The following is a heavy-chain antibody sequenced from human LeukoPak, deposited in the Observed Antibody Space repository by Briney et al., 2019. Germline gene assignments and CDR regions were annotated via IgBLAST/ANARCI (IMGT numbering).Heavy chain of an antibody. CDR1: GFTFSSNY. Sequence: GGSLRLSCAASGFTFSSNYMSWVRQAPGKGLEWVSVIYSGGSTYYADSVKGRFTISRNNSKNTLYLKMNSLRAEDTAVYYCASRYSSGWYGSDYWGQGTLVTVSS. CDR3: ASRYSSGWYGSDY. CDR2: IYSGGST. D-gene: IGHD6-19*01. J-gene: IGHJ4*02. V-gene: IGHV3-66*01.